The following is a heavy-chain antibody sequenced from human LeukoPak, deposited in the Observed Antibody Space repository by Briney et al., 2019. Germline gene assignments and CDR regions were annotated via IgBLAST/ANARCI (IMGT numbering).Heavy chain of an antibody. V-gene: IGHV4-4*07. CDR2: IYTSGST. CDR3: ARDTYYYGSGTQFDY. J-gene: IGHJ4*02. Sequence: PSETLSLTCAVSGGSISSYYWSWIRQPAGKGLEWIGRIYTSGSTNYNPSLKSRVTMSVDTSKNRFSLKLSSVTAADTAVYYCARDTYYYGSGTQFDYWGQGTLVTVSS. D-gene: IGHD3-10*01. CDR1: GGSISSYY.